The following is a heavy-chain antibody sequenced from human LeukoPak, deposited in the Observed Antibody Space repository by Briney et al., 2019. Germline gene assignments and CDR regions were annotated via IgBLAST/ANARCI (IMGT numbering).Heavy chain of an antibody. CDR2: ISGNGGRT. Sequence: GGSLRLSCAASGFTFSNYAMAWVCQAPGKGLEWVSAISGNGGRTYSADSVQGRFTISRDNSKNTVYLQMDNLRAEDSAMYYCAKAHSISWPYAFDSWGQGTLVTVSS. D-gene: IGHD6-13*01. V-gene: IGHV3-23*01. J-gene: IGHJ4*02. CDR3: AKAHSISWPYAFDS. CDR1: GFTFSNYA.